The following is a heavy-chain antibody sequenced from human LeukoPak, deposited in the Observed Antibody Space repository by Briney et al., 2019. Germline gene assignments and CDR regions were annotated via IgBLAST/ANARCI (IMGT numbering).Heavy chain of an antibody. CDR2: IYSGGST. D-gene: IGHD3-9*01. V-gene: IGHV3-53*04. CDR3: ARGYYDILTGYYTNDAFDI. Sequence: TGGSLRLSCAASGFTFSDYSINWVRQAPGKGLEWVSVIYSGGSTYYADSVKGRFTISRHNSKNTLYLQMNSLRAEVTAVYYCARGYYDILTGYYTNDAFDIWGQGTMVTVSS. CDR1: GFTFSDYS. J-gene: IGHJ3*02.